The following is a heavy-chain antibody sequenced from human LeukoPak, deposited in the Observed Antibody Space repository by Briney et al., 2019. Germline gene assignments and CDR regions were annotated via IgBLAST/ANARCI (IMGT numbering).Heavy chain of an antibody. J-gene: IGHJ3*02. CDR2: ISSSSSYI. CDR3: ARDITVTTYDTFDI. D-gene: IGHD4-17*01. V-gene: IGHV3-21*01. Sequence: GGSLRLSCAASGFTVSGTYMSWVRQAPGKGLEWVSSISSSSSYIYYADSVKGRFTISRDNAKNSLYLQMNSLRAEDTAVYYCARDITVTTYDTFDIWGQGTMVTVSS. CDR1: GFTVSGTY.